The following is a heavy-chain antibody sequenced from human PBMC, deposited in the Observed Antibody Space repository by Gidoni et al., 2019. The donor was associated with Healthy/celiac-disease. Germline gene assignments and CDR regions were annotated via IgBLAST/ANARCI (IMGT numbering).Heavy chain of an antibody. CDR2: INHSGST. D-gene: IGHD3-10*01. J-gene: IGHJ5*02. Sequence: QVQLQQWGAGLLKPSETLSLTCAVYGGSFSGYYWSWIRQPPGKGLEWIGEINHSGSTNYNPSLKSRVTISVDTSKNQFSLKLSSVTAADTAVYYCARDPRFTYYYGSGSYWGWFDPWGQGTLVTVSS. V-gene: IGHV4-34*01. CDR1: GGSFSGYY. CDR3: ARDPRFTYYYGSGSYWGWFDP.